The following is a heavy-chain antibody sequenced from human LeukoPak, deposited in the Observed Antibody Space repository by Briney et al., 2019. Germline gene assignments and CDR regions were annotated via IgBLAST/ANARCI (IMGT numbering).Heavy chain of an antibody. D-gene: IGHD2-15*01. Sequence: GGSLRLSCAASGFTFSSYAMHWVRQAPGKGLEWVAVISYDGSNKYYADSVKGRFTISRDNSKNTLYLQMNSLRAEDTAVYYCARERCGGSCLGWFDPWGQGTLVTVSS. CDR3: ARERCGGSCLGWFDP. CDR1: GFTFSSYA. CDR2: ISYDGSNK. J-gene: IGHJ5*02. V-gene: IGHV3-30*04.